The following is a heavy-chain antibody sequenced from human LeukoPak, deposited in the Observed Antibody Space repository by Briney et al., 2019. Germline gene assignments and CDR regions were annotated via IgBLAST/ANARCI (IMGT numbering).Heavy chain of an antibody. CDR2: ISYDGSNK. V-gene: IGHV3-30*01. D-gene: IGHD6-6*01. CDR1: GFTFSIYA. CDR3: ARDQIEYSSSSGVGY. J-gene: IGHJ4*02. Sequence: GRSLRLSCAASGFTFSIYAMHWVRQAPGKGLEWVAVISYDGSNKYYADSVKGRFTISRDNSKNTLYLQMNSLRAEDTAVYYCARDQIEYSSSSGVGYWGQGTLVTVSS.